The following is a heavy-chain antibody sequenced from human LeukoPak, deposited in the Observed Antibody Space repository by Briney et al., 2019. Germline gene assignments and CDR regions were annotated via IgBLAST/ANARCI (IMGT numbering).Heavy chain of an antibody. CDR3: ARAQRSGYLGATWFDP. CDR2: MNPNSGNT. J-gene: IGHJ5*02. CDR1: GYTFTSYD. V-gene: IGHV1-8*03. Sequence: GASVKFSCKASGYTFTSYDINWVRQATGQGLEWMGWMNPNSGNTGYAQKFQGRVTITRNTSISTAYMELSSLRSEDTAVYYCARAQRSGYLGATWFDPWGQGTLVTVSS. D-gene: IGHD3-3*01.